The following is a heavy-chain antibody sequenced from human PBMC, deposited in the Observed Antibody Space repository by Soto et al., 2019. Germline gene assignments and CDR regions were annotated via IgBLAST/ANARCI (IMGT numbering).Heavy chain of an antibody. CDR3: VRGGAFKIDY. J-gene: IGHJ4*02. V-gene: IGHV3-48*02. Sequence: EVQLVESGGRLVQPGGSLRLSCAASGFTLSSYSMNWARQAPGKGLEWVSYISSSSSTIYYADSVKGRFTISRDNAKNSLYWQMNSLRDEYKAVYYCVRGGAFKIDYWGQGTLVTVSS. CDR2: ISSSSSTI. CDR1: GFTLSSYS. D-gene: IGHD3-16*01.